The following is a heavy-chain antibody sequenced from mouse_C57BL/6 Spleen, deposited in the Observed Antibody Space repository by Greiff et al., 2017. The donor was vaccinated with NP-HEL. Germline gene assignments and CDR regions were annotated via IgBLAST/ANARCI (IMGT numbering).Heavy chain of an antibody. CDR1: GFTFSSYG. V-gene: IGHV5-6*01. J-gene: IGHJ4*01. Sequence: VQLKESGGDLVKPGGSLKLSCAASGFTFSSYGMSWVRQTPDKRLEWVATISSGGSYTYYPDSVKGRFTISRDNAKNTLYLQMSSLKSEDTAMYYCARRDSTYAMDYWGQGTSVTVSS. CDR3: ARRDSTYAMDY. D-gene: IGHD2-5*01. CDR2: ISSGGSYT.